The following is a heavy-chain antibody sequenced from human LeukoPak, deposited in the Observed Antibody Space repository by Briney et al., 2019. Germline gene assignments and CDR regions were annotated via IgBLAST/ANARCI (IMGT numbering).Heavy chain of an antibody. J-gene: IGHJ3*02. CDR2: ISWDGGST. CDR3: AGAFDI. Sequence: GGSLRLSCAASGFTFDDYTMHWVRQAPGKGLEWVSLISWDGGSTYYADSVKGRFTISRDNAKNSLYLQMNSLRDEDTAVYYCAGAFDIWGQGTMVTVSS. V-gene: IGHV3-43*01. CDR1: GFTFDDYT.